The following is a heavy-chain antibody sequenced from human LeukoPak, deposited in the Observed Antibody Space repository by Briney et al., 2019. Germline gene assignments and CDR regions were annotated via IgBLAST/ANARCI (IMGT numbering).Heavy chain of an antibody. CDR1: GFTFSSYS. D-gene: IGHD2-2*01. V-gene: IGHV3-21*01. J-gene: IGHJ4*02. Sequence: PGGSLKLSCAASGFTFSSYSMNWVRQAPGKGLEWVSSISSSSSYIYYADSVKGRFTISRDNAKNSLYLQMNSLRAEDTAVYYCAIEDCSSTSCYPTRLVDYWGQGTLVTVSS. CDR2: ISSSSSYI. CDR3: AIEDCSSTSCYPTRLVDY.